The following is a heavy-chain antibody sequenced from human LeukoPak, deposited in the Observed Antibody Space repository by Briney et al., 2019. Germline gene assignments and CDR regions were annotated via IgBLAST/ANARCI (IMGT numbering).Heavy chain of an antibody. CDR3: ARTLNYYDSSGYPLGY. CDR2: IYYSGST. D-gene: IGHD3-22*01. Sequence: PSETLSLTCTVSGGPISSYYWSWIRQPPGKGLEWIGYIYYSGSTNYNPSLKSRVTISVDTSKNQFSLKLSSVTAADTAVYYCARTLNYYDSSGYPLGYWGQGTLVTVSS. J-gene: IGHJ4*02. V-gene: IGHV4-59*01. CDR1: GGPISSYY.